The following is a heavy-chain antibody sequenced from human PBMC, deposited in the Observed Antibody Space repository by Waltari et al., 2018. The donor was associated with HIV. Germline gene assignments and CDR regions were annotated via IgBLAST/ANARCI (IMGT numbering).Heavy chain of an antibody. J-gene: IGHJ4*02. CDR3: ARGGFYGSGSKVN. V-gene: IGHV3-7*04. CDR1: GFTFGTYW. CDR2: IKQDEKQK. Sequence: VQLVEYGGGLVQHGGSLRLSCAASGFTFGTYWMNWVRTAPGKGLDGVANIKQDEKQKYYVDSVNGRFTISRDNAENSRYLQMNSLRAEDTAVYYCARGGFYGSGSKVNWGQGTLVTVSS. D-gene: IGHD3-10*01.